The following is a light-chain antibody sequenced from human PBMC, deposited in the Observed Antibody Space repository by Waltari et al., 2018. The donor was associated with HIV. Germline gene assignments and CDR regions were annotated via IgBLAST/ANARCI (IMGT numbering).Light chain of an antibody. J-gene: IGLJ1*01. V-gene: IGLV2-23*02. CDR3: CSYAGSRRV. CDR2: EVN. CDR1: SSDVGIYNL. Sequence: QSALTQPASVSGSPGQSITIPCPGTSSDVGIYNLVSWYQQYPGKAPKLMIYEVNKRPSGISNRFSGSKSGNTASLTISGLQAEDEADYYCCSYAGSRRVFGTGTKVTVL.